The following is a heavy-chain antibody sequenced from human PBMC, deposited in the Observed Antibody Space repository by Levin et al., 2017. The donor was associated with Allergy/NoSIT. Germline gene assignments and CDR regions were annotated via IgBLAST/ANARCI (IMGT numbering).Heavy chain of an antibody. D-gene: IGHD5-18*01. CDR2: INPKSGGT. CDR1: GYTFTDNH. CDR3: ARGDENGYSYPPFDY. J-gene: IGHJ4*02. V-gene: IGHV1-2*02. Sequence: GESLKISCKTSGYTFTDNHIHWVRQAPGQGLEWMGCINPKSGGTKYAQKFQGRVTMTGHTPISTAYMELSRLRSDDTAFYYCARGDENGYSYPPFDYWGQGTLVTVSS.